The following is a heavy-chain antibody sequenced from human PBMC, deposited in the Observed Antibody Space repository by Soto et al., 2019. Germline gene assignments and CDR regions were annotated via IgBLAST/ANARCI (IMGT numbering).Heavy chain of an antibody. D-gene: IGHD2-2*01. J-gene: IGHJ6*03. Sequence: QLQLQESGPGLVKPSETLSLTCTVSGGSISSSSYYWGWIRQPPGKGLEWIGSIYYSGSTYYNPSLQSRVTISVDTSKNQFSLKLSSVTAADTAVYYCARLNCSSTSCFLYYYYYMDVWGTGTTVTVSS. CDR1: GGSISSSSYY. V-gene: IGHV4-39*01. CDR2: IYYSGST. CDR3: ARLNCSSTSCFLYYYYYMDV.